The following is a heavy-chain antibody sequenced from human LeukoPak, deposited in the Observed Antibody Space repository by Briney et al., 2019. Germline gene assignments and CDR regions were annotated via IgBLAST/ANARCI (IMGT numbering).Heavy chain of an antibody. J-gene: IGHJ4*02. Sequence: PSETLSLTCTVSGGSISGYYWSWIRQPPGKGLEWIGYIYNSGSTNYNPSLKSRVTISLDTSRNQFSLRLNSVTAADTAVYYCARAWYCHGTFDHWGQGTLVTVSS. CDR2: IYNSGST. CDR3: ARAWYCHGTFDH. V-gene: IGHV4-59*01. D-gene: IGHD5-18*01. CDR1: GGSISGYY.